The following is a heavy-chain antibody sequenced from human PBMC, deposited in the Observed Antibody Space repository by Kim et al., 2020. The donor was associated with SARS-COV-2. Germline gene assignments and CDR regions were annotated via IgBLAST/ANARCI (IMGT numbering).Heavy chain of an antibody. Sequence: GSTYSTEPVQGRFTISRDNSKNTLYLQMNNLRPRDTAVYYCAKGHVACWGQGTKVTVSS. CDR3: AKGHVAC. J-gene: IGHJ4*02. D-gene: IGHD5-12*01. CDR2: GST. V-gene: IGHV3-23*01.